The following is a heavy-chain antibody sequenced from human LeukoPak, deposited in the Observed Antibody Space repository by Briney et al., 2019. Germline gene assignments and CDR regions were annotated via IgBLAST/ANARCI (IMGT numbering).Heavy chain of an antibody. D-gene: IGHD4-17*01. CDR3: ARGATDYGDYDEAVDY. V-gene: IGHV4-38-2*02. CDR2: IYHSGST. CDR1: GYSISSGYY. J-gene: IGHJ4*02. Sequence: PSETLPLTCTVSGYSISSGYYWGWIRQPPGKGLEWIGSIYHSGSTYYNPSLKSRVTISVDTSKNQFSLKLSSVTAADTAVYYCARGATDYGDYDEAVDYWGQGTLVTVSS.